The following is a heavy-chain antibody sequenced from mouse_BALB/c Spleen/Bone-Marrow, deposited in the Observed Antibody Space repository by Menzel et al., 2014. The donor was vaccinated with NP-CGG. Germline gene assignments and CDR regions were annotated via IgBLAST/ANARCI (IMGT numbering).Heavy chain of an antibody. CDR2: IRNKANGYTT. CDR3: ARDKGRVFFDY. J-gene: IGHJ2*01. V-gene: IGHV7-3*02. Sequence: EVMLVESGGGLVQPGGSLTLSCATSGFTFTDYYMNWVRQPPGKALEWLGFIRNKANGYTTEYSASVKGRFTISRDNSQNILYLQMNTLRAEDSATYYCARDKGRVFFDYWGQGTTLTVSS. CDR1: GFTFTDYY.